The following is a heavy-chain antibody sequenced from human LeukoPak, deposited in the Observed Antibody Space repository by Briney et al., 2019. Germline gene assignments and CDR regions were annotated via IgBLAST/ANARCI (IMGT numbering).Heavy chain of an antibody. CDR2: INPNGGST. J-gene: IGHJ4*02. CDR3: ARDLVGGRII. V-gene: IGHV1-46*01. D-gene: IGHD1-26*01. CDR1: GYTFTSYY. Sequence: ASVKVSCKASGYTFTSYYMHWVRQAPGQGLEWMGIINPNGGSTSYAQKFQGRVTMTRDTSTSTVYMELSSLRSEDMAVYYCARDLVGGRIIWGQGTLVTVSS.